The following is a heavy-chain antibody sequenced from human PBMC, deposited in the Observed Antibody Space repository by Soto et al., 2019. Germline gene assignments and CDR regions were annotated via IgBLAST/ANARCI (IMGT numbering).Heavy chain of an antibody. CDR1: GDSFSGFF. J-gene: IGHJ4*02. CDR2: ISKAGRQ. V-gene: IGHV4-34*01. CDR3: ARGYGYFRQ. Sequence: SGTPFPPRGGSGDSFSGFFCNWLRQPPGKGAERIGEISKAGRQRYNTSLETRITISVDKSKTQFSLNLTSVTNADTAVYYCARGYGYFRQWGQGAVVTGSS. D-gene: IGHD4-17*01.